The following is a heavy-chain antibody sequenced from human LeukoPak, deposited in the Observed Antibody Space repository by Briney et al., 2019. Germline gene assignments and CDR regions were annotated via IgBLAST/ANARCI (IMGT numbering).Heavy chain of an antibody. CDR2: ISGRADLT. Sequence: GGSLRLSCAASGFTFSTYGITWVRQAPGKGLEWVSAISGRADLTFYADSVKGRFTISRDNSKNTLYLQMNSLRAEDTAVYYCAKHPPMTTAPAGSLGGGSHDSWGQGTLVTVSS. CDR3: AKHPPMTTAPAGSLGGGSHDS. J-gene: IGHJ4*02. V-gene: IGHV3-23*01. D-gene: IGHD6-13*01. CDR1: GFTFSTYG.